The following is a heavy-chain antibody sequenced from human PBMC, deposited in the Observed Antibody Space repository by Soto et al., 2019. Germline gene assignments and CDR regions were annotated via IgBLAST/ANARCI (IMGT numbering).Heavy chain of an antibody. D-gene: IGHD3-3*01. CDR3: AKTYYDFWSGYFFDPHYYYYYGMDV. Sequence: PGGSLRLSCAASGFRFEDYAMHWVRQAPGKGLEWVSGIAWNSDIIGYADSVKGRFTISRDNSKNTLYLQMNSLRAEDTAVYYCAKTYYDFWSGYFFDPHYYYYYGMDVWGQGTTVTVSS. CDR2: IAWNSDII. J-gene: IGHJ6*02. CDR1: GFRFEDYA. V-gene: IGHV3-9*01.